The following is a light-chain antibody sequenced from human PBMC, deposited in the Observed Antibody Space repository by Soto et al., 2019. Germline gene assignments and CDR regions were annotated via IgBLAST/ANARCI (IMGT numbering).Light chain of an antibody. CDR1: TFNIGDDV. Sequence: QSVLTQPPSVSAAPGQRVTISCSAATFNIGDDVVSWYQQFPGKAPRLLIYDDDKRPSGIPDRFSGSKSDTSANLAITGLQAGDEAVYCCGTWDAGRAVGAGRAVFGGGTKLTVL. CDR2: DDD. CDR3: GTWDAGRAVGAGRAV. J-gene: IGLJ2*01. V-gene: IGLV1-51*01.